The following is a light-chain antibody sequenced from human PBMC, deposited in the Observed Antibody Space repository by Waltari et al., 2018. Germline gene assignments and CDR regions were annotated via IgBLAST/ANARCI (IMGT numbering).Light chain of an antibody. J-gene: IGLJ3*02. Sequence: QPASVSGSPGQSITISCTGTATDIGGYNYVSWYQQHPGKAPKLVIFDVSSRPSGISYRFSASKFSNTASLTISGLQPDHEADYYCCSFTSSSTWVFGAGTKLTVL. CDR3: CSFTSSSTWV. CDR1: ATDIGGYNY. V-gene: IGLV2-14*03. CDR2: DVS.